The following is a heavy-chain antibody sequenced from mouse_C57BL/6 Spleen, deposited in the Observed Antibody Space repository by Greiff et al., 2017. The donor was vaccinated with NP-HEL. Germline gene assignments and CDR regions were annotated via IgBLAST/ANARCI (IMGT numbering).Heavy chain of an antibody. CDR3: AISYYYGSSYGYFDY. V-gene: IGHV1-82*01. D-gene: IGHD1-1*01. CDR1: GYAFSSSW. J-gene: IGHJ2*01. Sequence: QVQLQQSGPELVKPGASVKISCKASGYAFSSSWMNWVKQRPGKGLEWIGRIYPGDGDTNYNGKFKGKATLTADKSSSTAYMQLSSLTSEDSAVYFCAISYYYGSSYGYFDYWGQGTTLTVSS. CDR2: IYPGDGDT.